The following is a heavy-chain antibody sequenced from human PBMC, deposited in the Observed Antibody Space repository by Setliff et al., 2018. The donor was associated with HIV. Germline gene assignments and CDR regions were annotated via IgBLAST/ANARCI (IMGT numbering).Heavy chain of an antibody. CDR3: ARDETWGSLYYGLDV. V-gene: IGHV1-8*01. CDR2: MNPNSGDT. D-gene: IGHD7-27*01. J-gene: IGHJ6*02. CDR1: GYSFTSYD. Sequence: ASVKVSCKASGYSFTSYDINWVRQATGQGLEWMGWMNPNSGDTDYAQKFQGRVTMTRNTSIGAAYMELSSLRSEDTAAYYCARDETWGSLYYGLDVWGQGTTVTVSS.